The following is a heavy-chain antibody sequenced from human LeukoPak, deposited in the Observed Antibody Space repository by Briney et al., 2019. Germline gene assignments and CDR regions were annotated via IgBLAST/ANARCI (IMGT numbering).Heavy chain of an antibody. CDR1: GGTFSSYA. V-gene: IGHV1-69*05. CDR2: IIPIFGTA. J-gene: IGHJ6*02. Sequence: GASVKVSCKASGGTFSSYAISWVRQAPGQGLEWMGGIIPIFGTANYAQKFQGRVTMTRNTSISTAYMELSSLRSEDTAVYYCASPQWLDPYYYYGMDIWGQGTTVTVSS. D-gene: IGHD6-19*01. CDR3: ASPQWLDPYYYYGMDI.